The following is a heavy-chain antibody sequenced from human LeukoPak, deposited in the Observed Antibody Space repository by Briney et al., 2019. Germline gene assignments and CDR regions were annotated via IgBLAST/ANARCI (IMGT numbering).Heavy chain of an antibody. Sequence: GGSLRLSGAASALSFSTYSMNWVRQAPGKGLEWVSYISSGGSTIYYADSVKGRITISRDNAKNSLYLQMNSLRDEDTAIYYCARGPYGHKGFDYWGQGTLVTVSS. D-gene: IGHD4-17*01. CDR2: ISSGGSTI. CDR3: ARGPYGHKGFDY. J-gene: IGHJ4*02. V-gene: IGHV3-48*02. CDR1: ALSFSTYS.